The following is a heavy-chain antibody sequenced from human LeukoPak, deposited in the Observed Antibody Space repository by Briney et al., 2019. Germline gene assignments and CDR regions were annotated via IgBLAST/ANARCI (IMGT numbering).Heavy chain of an antibody. CDR2: ITWDGDVT. D-gene: IGHD6-13*01. CDR3: TKDAAYSSSWFGYFDY. Sequence: GGSLRLSCAASGFTFHDHTMPWVRQGPGKRLEWVALITWDGDVTHYADSVKGRFNISRDNGKNSLFLQMNSVTTEDTALYYCTKDAAYSSSWFGYFDYWGQGTLVTVSS. J-gene: IGHJ4*02. CDR1: GFTFHDHT. V-gene: IGHV3-43*01.